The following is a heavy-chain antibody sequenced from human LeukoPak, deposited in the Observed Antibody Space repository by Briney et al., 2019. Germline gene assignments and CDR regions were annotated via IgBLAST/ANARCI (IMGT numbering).Heavy chain of an antibody. CDR2: IYTSGST. V-gene: IGHV4-61*02. D-gene: IGHD6-19*01. CDR1: GGSISSGSYY. CDR3: TRGWSSGGVFDF. J-gene: IGHJ3*01. Sequence: SETLSLTCTVSGGSISSGSYYWSWIRQPAGKGLEWIGRIYTSGSTNYNPSLKSRVTISLDTSKNQFSLEMTSMTAADTAVYYCTRGWSSGGVFDFWGLGTMVTVSS.